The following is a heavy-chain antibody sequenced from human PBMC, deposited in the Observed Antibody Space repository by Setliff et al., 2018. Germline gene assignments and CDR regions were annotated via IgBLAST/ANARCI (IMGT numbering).Heavy chain of an antibody. V-gene: IGHV4-61*09. D-gene: IGHD3-10*01. CDR3: ARSLGSGSYYGSRPFHSDY. Sequence: SETLSLTCTVSGGSIXXSSHYWTWIRQPTGKRLEWIGHIDPSGDTNYSPSLKSRVTISLDKSKSQFSLKLTSVTAADTAVYYCARSLGSGSYYGSRPFHSDYWGQGILVTVSS. CDR2: IDPSGDT. J-gene: IGHJ4*02. CDR1: GGSIXXSSHY.